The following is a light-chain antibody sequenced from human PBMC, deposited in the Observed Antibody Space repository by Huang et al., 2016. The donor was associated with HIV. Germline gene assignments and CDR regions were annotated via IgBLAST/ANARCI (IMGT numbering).Light chain of an antibody. Sequence: DIQITQSPSSLSASVGDKITITCLASQNIGNYLNWYQRRPGKAPKLLISGTSNLQGGVTSRFSGSGSGTVFVLTITSLRLEDFATYYCQQTYSSPWAFGQGTKVDMK. CDR1: QNIGNY. V-gene: IGKV1-39*01. CDR2: GTS. J-gene: IGKJ1*01. CDR3: QQTYSSPWA.